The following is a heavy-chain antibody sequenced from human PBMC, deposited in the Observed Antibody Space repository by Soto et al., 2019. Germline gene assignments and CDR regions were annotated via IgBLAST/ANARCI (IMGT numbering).Heavy chain of an antibody. CDR3: ARQLVGARIFDY. V-gene: IGHV4-39*01. CDR2: IYYSGST. J-gene: IGHJ4*02. CDR1: GGSISSSSYY. D-gene: IGHD1-26*01. Sequence: SETLSLTCTVSGGSISSSSYYWGWIRQPPGKGLEWIGSIYYSGSTYYNPSLKSRVTISVDTSKNQFSLKLSSVTAADTAVYYCARQLVGARIFDYWGQGTLVTVSS.